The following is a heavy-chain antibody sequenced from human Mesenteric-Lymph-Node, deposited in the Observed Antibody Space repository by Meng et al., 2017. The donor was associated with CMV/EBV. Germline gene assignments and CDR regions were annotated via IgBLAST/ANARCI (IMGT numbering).Heavy chain of an antibody. J-gene: IGHJ5*02. CDR1: GGSISSGRYY. D-gene: IGHD2-21*02. Sequence: GSLRLSCTVSGGSISSGRYYWAWIRQPPGKGLEWIGNINSGGATYYNPSLKSRVTISVDTSKNQFSLKLSSVTAADTAVYYCARVVGGDALFVPWGQGTLVTVSS. CDR3: ARVVGGDALFVP. V-gene: IGHV4-39*07. CDR2: INSGGAT.